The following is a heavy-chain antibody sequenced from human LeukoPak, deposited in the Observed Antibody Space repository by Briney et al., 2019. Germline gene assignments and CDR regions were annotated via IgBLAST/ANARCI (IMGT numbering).Heavy chain of an antibody. J-gene: IGHJ4*02. CDR1: GFTFSDYY. CDR2: INPNSGAT. V-gene: IGHV1-2*02. D-gene: IGHD3-10*01. Sequence: ASVKVSCKASGFTFSDYYIHWVRQAPGLGLEWMGWINPNSGATKYAQKFQGRVTVTRDTSITTAYMELSSLRSDDTAVYYCARGGSGGVCNYWGQGTLVTVSS. CDR3: ARGGSGGVCNY.